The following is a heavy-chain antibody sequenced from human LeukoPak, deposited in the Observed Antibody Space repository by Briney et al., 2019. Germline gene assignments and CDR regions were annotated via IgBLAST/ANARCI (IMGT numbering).Heavy chain of an antibody. Sequence: ASVKVSCKASGYTFTGYYMHWVRQAPGQGLEWMGWINPNSGGTNYAQKFQGRVTMTRNTSISTAYTELSSLRSEDTAVYYCARAKKQILAYGMDVWGQGTTVTVSS. J-gene: IGHJ6*02. D-gene: IGHD3-3*01. CDR1: GYTFTGYY. CDR3: ARAKKQILAYGMDV. CDR2: INPNSGGT. V-gene: IGHV1-2*02.